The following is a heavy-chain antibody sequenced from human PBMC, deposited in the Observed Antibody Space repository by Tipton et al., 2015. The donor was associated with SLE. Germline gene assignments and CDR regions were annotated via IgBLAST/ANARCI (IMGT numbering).Heavy chain of an antibody. Sequence: TLSLTCAVSGGSISSGGYSWSWIRQPPGKGLEWIGYIYQSGSTYYNPSLKSRVTISVDTSKNQFSLKLSSVTAADTAVYYCARDISSWFDAFDIWGQGTMVAVSS. J-gene: IGHJ3*02. D-gene: IGHD6-13*01. V-gene: IGHV4-30-2*02. CDR1: GGSISSGGYS. CDR3: ARDISSWFDAFDI. CDR2: IYQSGST.